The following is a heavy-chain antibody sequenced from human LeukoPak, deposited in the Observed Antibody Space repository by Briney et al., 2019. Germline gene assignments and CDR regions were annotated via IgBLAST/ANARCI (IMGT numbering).Heavy chain of an antibody. Sequence: SETLSLTCAVYGGSFSGYYWSWIRQPPGKGLEWIGEINYSGSTNYNPSLKSRVTISVDTSKNQFSLKLSSVTAADTAVYYCARGGAVAGKSYYFDYWGQGTLVTVSS. CDR1: GGSFSGYY. J-gene: IGHJ4*02. V-gene: IGHV4-34*01. D-gene: IGHD6-19*01. CDR3: ARGGAVAGKSYYFDY. CDR2: INYSGST.